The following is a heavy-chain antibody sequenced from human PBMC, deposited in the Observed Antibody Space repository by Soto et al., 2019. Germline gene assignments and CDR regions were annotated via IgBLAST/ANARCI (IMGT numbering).Heavy chain of an antibody. CDR1: GYSITSHL. CDR3: ATGRDDNSDRYVGLVFES. Sequence: PPATKSLTSILSGYSITSHLWTWIRQPPGKGLEWIGLMHYSGNTNFNPSLKSRVTMFLDTSKNLFSLKLSSVTAADTAVYYCATGRDDNSDRYVGLVFESWGQGTLVTVSS. V-gene: IGHV4-59*11. CDR2: MHYSGNT. D-gene: IGHD3-16*02. J-gene: IGHJ4*02.